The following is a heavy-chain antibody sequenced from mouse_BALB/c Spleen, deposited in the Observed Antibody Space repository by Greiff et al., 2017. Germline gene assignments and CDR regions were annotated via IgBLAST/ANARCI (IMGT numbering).Heavy chain of an antibody. D-gene: IGHD2-10*02. Sequence: VQLQQSGAELVKPGASVKLSCTASGFNIKDTYMHWVKQSPEQGLEWIGRIDPANGNTKYDPKFQGKATITADTSSNTAYLQLSSLTSEDTAVYYCASKPEYGNPDYWGPGTTLTGAS. J-gene: IGHJ2*01. CDR3: ASKPEYGNPDY. V-gene: IGHV14-3*02. CDR2: IDPANGNT. CDR1: GFNIKDTY.